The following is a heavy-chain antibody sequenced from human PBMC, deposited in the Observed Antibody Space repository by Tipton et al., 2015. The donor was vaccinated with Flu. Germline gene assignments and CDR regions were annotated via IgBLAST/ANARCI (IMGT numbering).Heavy chain of an antibody. D-gene: IGHD2-21*02. CDR2: IYYSGSS. Sequence: TLSLTCTVSGDSINSYYWSWIRQPPGRGLEWIGYIYYSGSSTYNPSLKSRVTISLDRSKKQFSLKVNSVTAADTAVYYCATHCVGVCSHAFDIWGQGTMVPVS. J-gene: IGHJ3*02. CDR3: ATHCVGVCSHAFDI. V-gene: IGHV4-59*01. CDR1: GDSINSYY.